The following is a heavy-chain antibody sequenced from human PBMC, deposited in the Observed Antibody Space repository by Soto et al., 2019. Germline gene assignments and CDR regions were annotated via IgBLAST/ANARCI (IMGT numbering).Heavy chain of an antibody. CDR1: GFTFSSYG. CDR2: ISYDGSNK. Sequence: QVQLVESGGGVVQPGRSLRLSCAASGFTFSSYGMHWVRQAPGKGLEWVAVISYDGSNKYYADSVKGRFTISRDNSKKPLYLQMDSLRAEDTAVYYCAKDLGQWRVRQAFGMDVWGQGTTVTVSS. J-gene: IGHJ6*02. V-gene: IGHV3-30*18. CDR3: AKDLGQWRVRQAFGMDV. D-gene: IGHD6-19*01.